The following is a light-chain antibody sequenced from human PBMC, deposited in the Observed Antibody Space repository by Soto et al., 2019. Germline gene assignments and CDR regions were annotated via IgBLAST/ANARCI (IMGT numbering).Light chain of an antibody. CDR3: QQRSNWPPN. J-gene: IGKJ5*01. CDR2: GAS. CDR1: QSVSSN. Sequence: IVMTRSPATLSVSPVERATLSCRASQSVSSNLVWYQQKPGQAPRLLIYGASSRATGIPDRFSGSGSGTDFTLTISSLQPEEFAVYYCQQRSNWPPNFGQGTRLDIK. V-gene: IGKV3D-15*01.